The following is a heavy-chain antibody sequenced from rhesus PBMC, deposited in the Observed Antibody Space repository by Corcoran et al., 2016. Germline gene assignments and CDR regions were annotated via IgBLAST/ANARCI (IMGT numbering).Heavy chain of an antibody. J-gene: IGHJ6*01. D-gene: IGHD6-13*01. V-gene: IGHV4-57*02. Sequence: QLQLQESGPGLVKPSETLSLTCAVSGGSVSSSNWWSWIRQPPGKGLEWFGRISGRGGSHTYTPSRTSRVTMSTDTSKNQFSLKVSSVPAADAAVYYSAREGIAAGPLYYYYGLDSWGQGVVVTVSS. CDR3: AREGIAAGPLYYYYGLDS. CDR2: ISGRGGSH. CDR1: GGSVSSSNW.